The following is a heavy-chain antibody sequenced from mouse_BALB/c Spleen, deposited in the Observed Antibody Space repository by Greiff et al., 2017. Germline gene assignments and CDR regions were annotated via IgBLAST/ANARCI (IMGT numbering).Heavy chain of an antibody. CDR2: ISSGGSYT. J-gene: IGHJ2*01. CDR3: ARHGGTTATGLLDY. CDR1: GFTFSSYG. V-gene: IGHV5-6*01. D-gene: IGHD1-2*01. Sequence: EVHLVESGGDLVKPGGSLKLSCAASGFTFSSYGMSWVRQTPDKRLEWVATISSGGSYTYYPDSVKGRFTISRDNAKNTLYLQMSSLKSEDTAMYYCARHGGTTATGLLDYWGQGTTLTVSS.